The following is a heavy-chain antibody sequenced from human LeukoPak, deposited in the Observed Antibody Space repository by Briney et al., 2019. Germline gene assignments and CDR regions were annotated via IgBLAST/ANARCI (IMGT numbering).Heavy chain of an antibody. J-gene: IGHJ6*03. CDR2: IYTSGST. Sequence: SETLSLTCTVSGYSISSGYYWGWIRQPAGKGLEWIGRIYTSGSTNYNPSLKSRVTMSVDTSKNQFSLKLSSVTAADTAVYYCATLSGGWYGNDYYYYYMDVWGKGTTVTVSS. V-gene: IGHV4-4*07. CDR3: ATLSGGWYGNDYYYYYMDV. D-gene: IGHD6-19*01. CDR1: GYSISSGYY.